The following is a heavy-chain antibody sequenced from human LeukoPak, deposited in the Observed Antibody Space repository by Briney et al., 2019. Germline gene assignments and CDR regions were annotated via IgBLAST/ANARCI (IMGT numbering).Heavy chain of an antibody. V-gene: IGHV4-34*01. J-gene: IGHJ4*02. Sequence: SETLSLTCAVDGATFSGYYWSWIRQPPGKGLEWIGEINHSGSTNYNPSLKSRVTISVDTSKNQFSLKLSSVTAADTAVYYCARLDERRDYGDYVDYWGQGTLVTVSS. D-gene: IGHD3-16*01. CDR1: GATFSGYY. CDR2: INHSGST. CDR3: ARLDERRDYGDYVDY.